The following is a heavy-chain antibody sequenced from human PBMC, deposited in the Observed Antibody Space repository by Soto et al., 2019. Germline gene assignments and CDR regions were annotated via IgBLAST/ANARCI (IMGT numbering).Heavy chain of an antibody. V-gene: IGHV3-23*01. J-gene: IGHJ5*02. CDR3: VKDHRTTVTTKSGFDP. D-gene: IGHD4-17*01. Sequence: GGSLRLSCAASGFTFSSYAMSWVRQAPGKGLEWVSGISGTGGSTYYADSVKGRFTISRDNSKNTLYLQMNSLRAEDTAVYYSVKDHRTTVTTKSGFDPWGQGTRVTVSS. CDR2: ISGTGGST. CDR1: GFTFSSYA.